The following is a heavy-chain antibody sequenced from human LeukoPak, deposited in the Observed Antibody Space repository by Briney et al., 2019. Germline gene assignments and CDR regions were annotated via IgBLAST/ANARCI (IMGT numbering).Heavy chain of an antibody. CDR2: ISSSSRTK. CDR3: ASQSTSSSTRAPDF. D-gene: IGHD6-6*01. V-gene: IGHV3-48*01. CDR1: GVTFSSSS. J-gene: IGHJ4*02. Sequence: PGGSLRLSCAGSGVTFSSSSLNWVRQTPGKGLGWISYISSSSRTKYYAASVKGRFTISRNNANNSLFLQMNDLRAEDTALYYCASQSTSSSTRAPDFWGPGTLVTVSS.